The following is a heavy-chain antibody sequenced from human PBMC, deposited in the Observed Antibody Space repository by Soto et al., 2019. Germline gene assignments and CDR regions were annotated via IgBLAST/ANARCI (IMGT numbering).Heavy chain of an antibody. J-gene: IGHJ4*02. CDR3: AKIAHQDWCYYDLLTRYSTDY. Sequence: PGGSLRLSCAASGFTFSSYGMHCVRQAPGKGLEWVAVISYDGSNKYYADSVKGRFTISRDNSKNTLYLQMNSLRAEDTAVYYCAKIAHQDWCYYDLLTRYSTDYRGPAPLVSLSS. CDR2: ISYDGSNK. CDR1: GFTFSSYG. V-gene: IGHV3-30*18. D-gene: IGHD3-9*01.